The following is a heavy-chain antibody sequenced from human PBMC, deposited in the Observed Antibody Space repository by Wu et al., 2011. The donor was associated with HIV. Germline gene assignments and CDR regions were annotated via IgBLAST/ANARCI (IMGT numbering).Heavy chain of an antibody. V-gene: IGHV1-69*01. D-gene: IGHD5-12*01. CDR1: GGTFSSYA. Sequence: QVQLVQSGAEVKKPGSSVKVSCKASGGTFSSYAISWVRQAPGQGLEWMGGIIPIFGTANYAQKFQGRVTITTDESTSTAYMELRSLRSEDTAVYYCARDRSPWRGYSGYDNPPFDYWGQGTLVTVSS. J-gene: IGHJ4*02. CDR2: IIPIFGTA. CDR3: ARDRSPWRGYSGYDNPPFDY.